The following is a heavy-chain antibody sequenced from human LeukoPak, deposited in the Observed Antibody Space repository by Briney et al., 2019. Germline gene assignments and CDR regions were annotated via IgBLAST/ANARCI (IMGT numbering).Heavy chain of an antibody. CDR3: AKDLRGDPYSSSWYGPDS. V-gene: IGHV3-23*01. D-gene: IGHD6-13*01. CDR1: GFTFSSSA. J-gene: IGHJ4*02. CDR2: ISGSGDNT. Sequence: GGSLRLSCAASGFTFSSSAMSWVRQAPGKGLEWVSAISGSGDNTYYADSVKGRFTISRDNSKNTLYLQMNSLRAEDTALYYCAKDLRGDPYSSSWYGPDSWGQGTLVTVSS.